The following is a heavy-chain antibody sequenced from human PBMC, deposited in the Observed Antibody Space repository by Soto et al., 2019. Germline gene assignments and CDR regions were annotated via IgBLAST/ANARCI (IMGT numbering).Heavy chain of an antibody. CDR2: INPSSGST. J-gene: IGHJ4*02. V-gene: IGHV1-46*01. CDR3: AREMYTTMVSPFDY. CDR1: GYPFTSYY. D-gene: IGHD2-2*02. Sequence: ASVKVSCKASGYPFTSYYVHWVRQASGQGLEWMGFINPSSGSTSYAQKFQGRVTMTRDTSTSTVYMEVSSLRSEDTAVYYCAREMYTTMVSPFDYWGQRPLVTVSS.